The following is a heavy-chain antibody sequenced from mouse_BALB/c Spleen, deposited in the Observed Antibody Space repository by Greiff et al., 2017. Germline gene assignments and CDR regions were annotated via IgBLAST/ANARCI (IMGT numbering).Heavy chain of an antibody. Sequence: EVKLMESGGGLVQPGGSMKLSCVASGFTFSNYWMNWVRQSPEKGLEWVAEIRLKSNNYATHYAESVKGRFTISRDDSKSSVYLQMNNLRAEDTGIYYCTPIFYGKRDYYAMDYWGQGTSVTVSS. V-gene: IGHV6-6*02. CDR1: GFTFSNYW. D-gene: IGHD2-1*01. CDR3: TPIFYGKRDYYAMDY. J-gene: IGHJ4*01. CDR2: IRLKSNNYAT.